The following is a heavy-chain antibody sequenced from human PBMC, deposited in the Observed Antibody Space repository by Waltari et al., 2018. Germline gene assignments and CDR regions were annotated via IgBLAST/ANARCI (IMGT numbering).Heavy chain of an antibody. D-gene: IGHD3-3*01. CDR3: AKGLYGRSGYYTDDAFDI. CDR2: IRYDGSNK. CDR1: GFTFSSSG. Sequence: QVQLVESGGGVVQPGGSLRLSCAASGFTFSSSGMHWVRQAPGTGLEWVAFIRYDGSNKYYADSVKGRFTISRDNSKNTLYLQMNSRRAEDTAVYYCAKGLYGRSGYYTDDAFDIWGQGTMVTVSS. V-gene: IGHV3-30*02. J-gene: IGHJ3*02.